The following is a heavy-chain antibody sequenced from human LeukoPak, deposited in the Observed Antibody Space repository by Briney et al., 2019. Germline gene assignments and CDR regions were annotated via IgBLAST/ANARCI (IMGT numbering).Heavy chain of an antibody. D-gene: IGHD1-26*01. CDR1: GGSISSGDYY. CDR2: IYYSGST. Sequence: PSETLSLTCTVSGGSISSGDYYWSWIRQPPGKGLEWIGYIYYSGSTNYNPSLKSRVTISVDTSKNQFSLKLSSVTAADTAVYYCARSGSYYSEYFQHWGQGTLVTVSS. V-gene: IGHV4-61*08. J-gene: IGHJ1*01. CDR3: ARSGSYYSEYFQH.